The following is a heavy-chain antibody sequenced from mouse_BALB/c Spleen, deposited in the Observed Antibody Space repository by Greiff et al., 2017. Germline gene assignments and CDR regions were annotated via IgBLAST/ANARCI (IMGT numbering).Heavy chain of an antibody. D-gene: IGHD1-1*01. Sequence: VKLVESGAELVKPGASVKLSCKASGYTFTSYYMYWVKQRPGQGLEWIGEINPSNGGTNFNEKFKSKATLTVDKSSSTAYMQLSSLTSEDSAVYYCTRCPYYYGSSFAYWGQGTLVTVSA. J-gene: IGHJ3*01. CDR1: GYTFTSYY. CDR2: INPSNGGT. V-gene: IGHV1S81*02. CDR3: TRCPYYYGSSFAY.